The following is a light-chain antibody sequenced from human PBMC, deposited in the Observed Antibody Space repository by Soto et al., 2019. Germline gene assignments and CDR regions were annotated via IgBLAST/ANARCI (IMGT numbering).Light chain of an antibody. CDR3: QQYGSSHRRT. Sequence: IVLTQSPGTLSLFPGERATLSCRASQSVSSSYLAWYQQKPGQAPRLLIYGASSRATGIPDRFSGSGSGTDFTLTISRLEPEDFAAYYCQQYGSSHRRTLGQGTKVDIK. CDR2: GAS. V-gene: IGKV3-20*01. CDR1: QSVSSSY. J-gene: IGKJ1*01.